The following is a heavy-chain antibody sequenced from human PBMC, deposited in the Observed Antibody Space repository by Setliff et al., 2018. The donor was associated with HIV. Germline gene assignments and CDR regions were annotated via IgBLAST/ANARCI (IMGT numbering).Heavy chain of an antibody. CDR2: IYTSGST. D-gene: IGHD2-15*01. CDR3: ARWKADCSGGSCYSLALGWFDP. Sequence: PSETLSLTCTVSGGSISRYYWSWIRQPAGKGLEWIGRIYTSGSTNYNPSLKSRVTISVDTSKNQFSLKLSSVTAADTAVYYCARWKADCSGGSCYSLALGWFDPWGQGTLVTVSS. J-gene: IGHJ5*02. V-gene: IGHV4-4*07. CDR1: GGSISRYY.